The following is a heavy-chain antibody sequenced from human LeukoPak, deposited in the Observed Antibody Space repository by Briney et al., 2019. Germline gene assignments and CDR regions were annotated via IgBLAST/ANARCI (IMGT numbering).Heavy chain of an antibody. CDR2: INLSGGST. J-gene: IGHJ4*02. Sequence: GASVKVSCKASGYTFTSYYMHWVRQAPGQGLEWMGIINLSGGSTSYAQKFQGRVTMTRDMSTSTVYMELSSLRSEDTAVYYCARDLGDSSGLTYYFDYWGQGTLVTVSS. V-gene: IGHV1-46*01. CDR3: ARDLGDSSGLTYYFDY. D-gene: IGHD3-22*01. CDR1: GYTFTSYY.